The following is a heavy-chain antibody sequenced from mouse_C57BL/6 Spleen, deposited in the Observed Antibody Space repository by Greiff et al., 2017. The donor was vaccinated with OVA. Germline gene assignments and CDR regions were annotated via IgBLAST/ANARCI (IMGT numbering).Heavy chain of an antibody. CDR1: GYTFTSYW. CDR2: IHPNSGST. J-gene: IGHJ1*03. D-gene: IGHD1-1*01. V-gene: IGHV1-64*01. CDR3: ARDYYGSDGDFDV. Sequence: QVQLQQPGAELVKPGASVKLSCKASGYTFTSYWMHWVKQRPGQGLEWIGMIHPNSGSTNYNEKFKSKATLTVDKSSSTAYMQLSSLTSEDSAVSYCARDYYGSDGDFDVWGTGTTVTVSS.